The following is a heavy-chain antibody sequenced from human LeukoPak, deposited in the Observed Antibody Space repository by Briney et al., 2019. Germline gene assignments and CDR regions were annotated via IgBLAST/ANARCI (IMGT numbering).Heavy chain of an antibody. J-gene: IGHJ4*02. D-gene: IGHD6-19*01. Sequence: GGSLRLSCVVSGLKFSDYEMNWVRQAPGKGLEWVSTIYGGGTNTFYADSVKGRFTISRDDSKNMQFLEMDSLRPEDTAVYFCAKRITVAAGIYFDSWGQGTLVTVSS. CDR2: IYGGGTNT. V-gene: IGHV3-23*01. CDR3: AKRITVAAGIYFDS. CDR1: GLKFSDYE.